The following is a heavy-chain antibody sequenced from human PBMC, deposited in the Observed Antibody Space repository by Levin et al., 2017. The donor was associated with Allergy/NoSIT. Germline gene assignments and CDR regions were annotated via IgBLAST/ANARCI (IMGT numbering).Heavy chain of an antibody. CDR2: ISYDGSNK. D-gene: IGHD1-26*01. CDR1: GFTFSSSG. V-gene: IGHV3-30*18. J-gene: IGHJ4*02. Sequence: GESLKISCTASGFTFSSSGIHWVRQAPGKGLEWVAVISYDGSNKYYADSVKGRFTISRDNSKNTLYLQMNSLRAEDTAVYYCAKDMGSFQFDYWGQGTLVTVSS. CDR3: AKDMGSFQFDY.